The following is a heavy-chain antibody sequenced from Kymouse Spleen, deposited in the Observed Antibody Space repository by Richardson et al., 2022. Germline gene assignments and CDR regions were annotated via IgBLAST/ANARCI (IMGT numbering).Heavy chain of an antibody. V-gene: IGHV3-33*01. CDR3: ARESIYDILTGYYSFDY. CDR1: GFTFSSYG. D-gene: IGHD3-9*01. J-gene: IGHJ4*02. CDR2: IWYDGSNK. Sequence: QVQLVESGGGVVQPGRSLRLSCAASGFTFSSYGMHWVRQAPGKGLEWVAVIWYDGSNKYYADSVKGRFTISRDNSKNTLYLQMNSLRAEDTAVYYCARESIYDILTGYYSFDYWGQGTLVTVSS.